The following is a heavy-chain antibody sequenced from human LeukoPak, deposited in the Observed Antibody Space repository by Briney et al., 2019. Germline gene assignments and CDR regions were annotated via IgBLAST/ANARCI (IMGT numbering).Heavy chain of an antibody. CDR3: AKESGYDVDFDY. J-gene: IGHJ4*02. Sequence: PGGSLRLSCAASGFTFSDYSMNWVRQAPGKGLEWVSIISGSGDSTYYADSVKGRFTISRDNSKNTLYLQMNSLRADDTAVYYCAKESGYDVDFDYWGQGTLVTVSS. V-gene: IGHV3-23*01. CDR1: GFTFSDYS. D-gene: IGHD5-12*01. CDR2: ISGSGDST.